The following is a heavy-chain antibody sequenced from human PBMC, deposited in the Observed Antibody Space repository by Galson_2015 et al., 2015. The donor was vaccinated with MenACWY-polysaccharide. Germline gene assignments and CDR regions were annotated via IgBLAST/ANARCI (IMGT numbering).Heavy chain of an antibody. D-gene: IGHD2-21*01. CDR1: GSAFSSYA. CDR3: ARDYCGRTSCSGMDV. V-gene: IGHV3-30-3*01. CDR2: ISYDATNK. Sequence: SLRLSCAASGSAFSSYAIHWVRQAPGKGLEWVAVISYDATNKYYRDSVKGRVTLSRDNSKNTVFLEMNSLRAEDTGVYYCARDYCGRTSCSGMDVWGQGTTVTVSS. J-gene: IGHJ6*02.